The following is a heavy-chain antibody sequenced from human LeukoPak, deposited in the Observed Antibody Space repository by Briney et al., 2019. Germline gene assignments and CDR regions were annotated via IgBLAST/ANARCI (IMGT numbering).Heavy chain of an antibody. V-gene: IGHV1-69*13. J-gene: IGHJ6*03. CDR3: ARGFAYYDFWSGPEPYYSYMDV. D-gene: IGHD3-3*01. CDR1: GGTFISYA. CDR2: IIPIFGTA. Sequence: SVKVSCKASGGTFISYAISWVRQAPGQGLEWMGGIIPIFGTANYAQKFQGRVTIAADESTSTAYMELSSLRSENTAVYYCARGFAYYDFWSGPEPYYSYMDVWGKGTTVTVSS.